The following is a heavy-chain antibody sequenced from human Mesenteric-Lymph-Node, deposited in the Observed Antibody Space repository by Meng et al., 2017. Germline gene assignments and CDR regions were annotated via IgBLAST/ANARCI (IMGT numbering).Heavy chain of an antibody. Sequence: EGQLAGTGGGLIQPGGSLRLSCAASGLTFSNYWMHWVRQAPGKGLVWVSRISDDGSSTTYADSVKGRFTISRDNAKNTLSLQMNSLRVEDTAVYYCTRDRFFSAWGQGTLVTVSS. CDR2: ISDDGSST. CDR1: GLTFSNYW. J-gene: IGHJ5*02. V-gene: IGHV3-74*01. D-gene: IGHD3-3*01. CDR3: TRDRFFSA.